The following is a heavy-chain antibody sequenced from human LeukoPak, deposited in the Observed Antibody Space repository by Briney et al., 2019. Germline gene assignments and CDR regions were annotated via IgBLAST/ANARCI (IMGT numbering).Heavy chain of an antibody. V-gene: IGHV3-21*01. CDR2: IRSSSSYI. Sequence: GGSLRLSCAASGFTFSSYSMNWVRQAPGKGLEWVSSIRSSSSYIYYADSVKGRFTISRDNAKNSLYLQMNSLRAEDTAVYYCARAGGLRYFDWLLPWFDPWGQGTLVTVSS. D-gene: IGHD3-9*01. CDR1: GFTFSSYS. CDR3: ARAGGLRYFDWLLPWFDP. J-gene: IGHJ5*02.